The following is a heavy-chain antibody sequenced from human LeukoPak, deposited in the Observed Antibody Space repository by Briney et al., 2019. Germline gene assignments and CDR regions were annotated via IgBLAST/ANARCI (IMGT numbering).Heavy chain of an antibody. CDR3: ARSTPRIAARPGWYFDY. D-gene: IGHD6-6*01. Sequence: ASVKVSCKASGYTFTGYYMHWVRQAPGQGLEWMGWINPNSGGTNYAQKFQGRVTMTRDTSISTAYMELSRLRSDDTAVYYCARSTPRIAARPGWYFDYWGQGTLVTVSS. CDR2: INPNSGGT. CDR1: GYTFTGYY. J-gene: IGHJ4*02. V-gene: IGHV1-2*02.